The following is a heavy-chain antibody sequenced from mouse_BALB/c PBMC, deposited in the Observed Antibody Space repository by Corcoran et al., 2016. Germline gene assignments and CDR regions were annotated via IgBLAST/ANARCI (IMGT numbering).Heavy chain of an antibody. V-gene: IGHV9-1*02. Sequence: QIQLVQSGPELKKPGETVKISCKASGYTFTNYGINWVKQVQGKGLKWMGWINTYTGEPSYADDFKGRFAFSLETSARTAYLQINNLKNEDMATYFCARGYRYDFDYWGQGTTLTVSS. CDR2: INTYTGEP. CDR1: GYTFTNYG. D-gene: IGHD2-14*01. CDR3: ARGYRYDFDY. J-gene: IGHJ2*01.